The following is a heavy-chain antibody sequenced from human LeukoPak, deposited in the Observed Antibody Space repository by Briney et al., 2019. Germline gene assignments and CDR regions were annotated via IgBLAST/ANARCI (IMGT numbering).Heavy chain of an antibody. D-gene: IGHD5-24*01. CDR2: INHSGST. V-gene: IGHV4-34*01. J-gene: IGHJ4*02. Sequence: SETLSLTCAVSGGSFRGFHGSWLRQPPGKGLESIGEINHSGSTNYNTSLKSRVILTVDTIKKQYFLNMEYVTAADTAVYYCARGTEGDGYNLGDWGQGTLVTVSS. CDR1: GGSFRGFH. CDR3: ARGTEGDGYNLGD.